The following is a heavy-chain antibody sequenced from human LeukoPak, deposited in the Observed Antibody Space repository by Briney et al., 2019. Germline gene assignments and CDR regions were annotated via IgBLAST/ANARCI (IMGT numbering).Heavy chain of an antibody. CDR2: ISYDGSNK. J-gene: IGHJ4*02. CDR3: ARDLRASSTWYGRADY. Sequence: GGSLRLSCAASGFTFSSYAMHWVRQAPGKGLEWVAVISYDGSNKYYADSVKGRFTISRDNSKNTLYLQMNSLRAEDTAAYYCARDLRASSTWYGRADYWGQGTLVTVSS. CDR1: GFTFSSYA. V-gene: IGHV3-30-3*01. D-gene: IGHD6-13*01.